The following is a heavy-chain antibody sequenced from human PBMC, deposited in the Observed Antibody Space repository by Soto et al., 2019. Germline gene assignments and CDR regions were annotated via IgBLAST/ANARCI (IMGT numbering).Heavy chain of an antibody. CDR2: IYYSGNT. Sequence: PSETLSLTCTVSGGSISNYYWSWIRQPPGEGLEWIGYIYYSGNTNYSPSLKSRVTISVDTSKNQFSLSLSSVTAADTAVYYCARDPEIFGVVTNWFDPWGQGTLVTVSS. CDR1: GGSISNYY. D-gene: IGHD3-3*01. J-gene: IGHJ5*02. V-gene: IGHV4-59*12. CDR3: ARDPEIFGVVTNWFDP.